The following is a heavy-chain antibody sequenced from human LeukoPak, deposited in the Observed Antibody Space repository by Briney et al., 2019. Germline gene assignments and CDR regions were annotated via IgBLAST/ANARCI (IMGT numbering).Heavy chain of an antibody. V-gene: IGHV3-21*04. CDR3: AKKDTIFGVVISGP. J-gene: IGHJ5*02. CDR2: ISSSSSYI. CDR1: GFAFSSYS. D-gene: IGHD3-3*01. Sequence: GGSLRLSCAASGFAFSSYSMNWVRQAPGKGLEWVSSISSSSSYIYYADSVKGRFTISRDNSKNTLYLQMNSLRAEDTAVYYCAKKDTIFGVVISGPWGQGTLVTVSS.